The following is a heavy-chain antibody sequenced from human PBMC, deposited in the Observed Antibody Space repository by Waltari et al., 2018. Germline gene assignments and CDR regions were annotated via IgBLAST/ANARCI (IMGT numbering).Heavy chain of an antibody. CDR1: GFTFSSYA. CDR3: AKDYGTYCSGGSCPLD. CDR2: MYSGGST. Sequence: EVQLLESGGGLVQPGGSLRLSCAASGFTFSSYAMSWVRQAPGKGLEWVSVMYSGGSTYYADSVKGRFTISRDNSKNTLYLQMNSLRAEDTAVYYCAKDYGTYCSGGSCPLDWGQGTLVTVSS. D-gene: IGHD2-15*01. J-gene: IGHJ4*02. V-gene: IGHV3-23*03.